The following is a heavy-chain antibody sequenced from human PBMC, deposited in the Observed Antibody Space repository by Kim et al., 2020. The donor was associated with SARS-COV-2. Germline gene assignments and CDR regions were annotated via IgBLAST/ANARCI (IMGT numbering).Heavy chain of an antibody. Sequence: GGSLRLSCAASGFTFSDYYMSWIRQAPGKGLEWVSYISSSSSYTNYADSVKGRFTISRDNAKNSLYLQMNSLRAEDTAVYYCARVGYDYVWGGYRGYYYYYGMDVWGQGTTVTVSS. D-gene: IGHD3-16*02. CDR2: ISSSSSYT. V-gene: IGHV3-11*05. CDR3: ARVGYDYVWGGYRGYYYYYGMDV. CDR1: GFTFSDYY. J-gene: IGHJ6*02.